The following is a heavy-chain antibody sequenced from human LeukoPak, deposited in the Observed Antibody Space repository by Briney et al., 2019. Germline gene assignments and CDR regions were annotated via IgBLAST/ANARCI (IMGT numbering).Heavy chain of an antibody. CDR1: GFTVNRDY. V-gene: IGHV3-53*01. CDR2: VYTDGRT. J-gene: IGHJ4*02. Sequence: PGGSLRLSCAASGFTVNRDYMSWVRQSPEKGLEWVSVVYTDGRTFYADSVKGRFTISRDDSKNTVFLQMNSLRAEDTAIYFCTRGSPTVSAGYNWGRGTVVTVSS. D-gene: IGHD1-1*01. CDR3: TRGSPTVSAGYN.